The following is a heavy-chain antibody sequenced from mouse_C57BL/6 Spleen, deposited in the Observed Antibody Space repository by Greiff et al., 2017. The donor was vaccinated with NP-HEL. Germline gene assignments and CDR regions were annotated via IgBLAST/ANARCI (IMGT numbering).Heavy chain of an antibody. D-gene: IGHD2-2*01. V-gene: IGHV1-85*01. CDR2: IYPRDGST. CDR1: GYTFTSYD. CDR3: ARSYGYSPFAY. Sequence: VQLVESGPELVKPGASVKLSCKASGYTFTSYDINWVKQRPGQGLEWIGWIYPRDGSTKYNEKFKGKATLTVDTSSSTAYMELHSLTSEDSAVYFCARSYGYSPFAYWGQGTLVTVSA. J-gene: IGHJ3*01.